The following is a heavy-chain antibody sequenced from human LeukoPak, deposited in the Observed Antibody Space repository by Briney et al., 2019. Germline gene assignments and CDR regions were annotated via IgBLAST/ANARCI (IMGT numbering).Heavy chain of an antibody. CDR3: ARVPLSDPSGHYYPH. CDR1: GYTFTNYG. J-gene: IGHJ1*01. CDR2: INTGNGNT. Sequence: GASVKVSCKTSGYTFTNYGMHWVRQAPRQSPEWMGWINTGNGNTKSSQKFQDRVTLTRDTSASTAYMELNSLSSEDTAVYYCARVPLSDPSGHYYPHWGQGTLVTVSP. V-gene: IGHV1-3*04. D-gene: IGHD3-22*01.